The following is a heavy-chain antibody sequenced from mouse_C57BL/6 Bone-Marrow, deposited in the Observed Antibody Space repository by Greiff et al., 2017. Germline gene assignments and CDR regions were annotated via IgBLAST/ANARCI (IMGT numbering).Heavy chain of an antibody. J-gene: IGHJ2*01. V-gene: IGHV1-74*01. D-gene: IGHD2-10*02. CDR3: AIWYGKLFDD. CDR2: IHPSDSDT. Sequence: VKQRPGQGLEWIGRIHPSDSDTNYNQKFKGKATLTVDKSSSTAYMQLSSLTSEDSAVYYCAIWYGKLFDDWGQGTTLTVSS.